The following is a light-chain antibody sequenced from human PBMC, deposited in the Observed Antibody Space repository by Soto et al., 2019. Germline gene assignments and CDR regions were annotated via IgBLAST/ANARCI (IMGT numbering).Light chain of an antibody. CDR1: QSVSSN. J-gene: IGKJ4*01. Sequence: EIVMTQSPATLSGSPGERATLSGRASQSVSSNLAWYQQKPGQAPRLVIFDASTRATGIPDRFSGRVSGTDFTLTFSSLQSEDSAVYFCQQYNDWPPITFGGGTKVDIK. CDR3: QQYNDWPPIT. V-gene: IGKV3-15*01. CDR2: DAS.